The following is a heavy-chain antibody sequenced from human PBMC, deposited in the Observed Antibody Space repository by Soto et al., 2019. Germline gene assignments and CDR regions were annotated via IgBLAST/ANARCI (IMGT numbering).Heavy chain of an antibody. CDR2: IIPLFGTA. J-gene: IGHJ4*02. Sequence: QVQLVQSGAEVKKPGSSVKVSCKASGGTFSSYAISWVRQAPGQGLEWMGGIIPLFGTANYAQKFQGRVTITADESTSTAYMELSSLRSEDTAVYDCASAGYSYGDVDYWGQGTLVTVSS. CDR1: GGTFSSYA. D-gene: IGHD5-18*01. CDR3: ASAGYSYGDVDY. V-gene: IGHV1-69*01.